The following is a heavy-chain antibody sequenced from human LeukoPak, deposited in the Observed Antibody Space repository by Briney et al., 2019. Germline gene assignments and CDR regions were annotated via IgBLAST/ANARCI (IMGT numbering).Heavy chain of an antibody. CDR1: GGSISSYY. Sequence: PSETLSLTCTVSGGSISSYYWSWVRQPPGKGLEWIGYIYYSGNTNYNPSPKSRVTISVDTSENQFSLKLSSVTAADTAVYYCARRDVAVTFDLWGRGTLVTVSS. D-gene: IGHD6-19*01. CDR3: ARRDVAVTFDL. J-gene: IGHJ2*01. CDR2: IYYSGNT. V-gene: IGHV4-59*08.